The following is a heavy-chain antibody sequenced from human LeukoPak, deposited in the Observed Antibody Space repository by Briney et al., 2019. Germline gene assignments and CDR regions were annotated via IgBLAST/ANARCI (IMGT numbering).Heavy chain of an antibody. Sequence: TGGSLRLSCAASGFTFDDYAIYWVRQAPGKGLEWVSAISGSGGSTYYADSVKGRFTISRDNAKNSLYLQMNSLRAEDTAVYYCARDLTSAWYGWDYWGQGTLVTVSS. CDR2: ISGSGGST. J-gene: IGHJ4*02. D-gene: IGHD6-19*01. CDR1: GFTFDDYA. CDR3: ARDLTSAWYGWDY. V-gene: IGHV3-23*01.